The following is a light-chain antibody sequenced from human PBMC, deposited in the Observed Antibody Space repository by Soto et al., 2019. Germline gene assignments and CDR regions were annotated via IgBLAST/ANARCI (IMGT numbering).Light chain of an antibody. CDR2: ATS. J-gene: IGKJ4*01. Sequence: EIVMTQSPSTLSVSPGERATLSCRASQGVSSNLAWFQQQPGQAPRLLIYATSAMATGIPARFSGSGSGTDFTLTISSLQSEDFAAYYCQQYSDWPRAFGGGTRVDIK. CDR3: QQYSDWPRA. CDR1: QGVSSN. V-gene: IGKV3-15*01.